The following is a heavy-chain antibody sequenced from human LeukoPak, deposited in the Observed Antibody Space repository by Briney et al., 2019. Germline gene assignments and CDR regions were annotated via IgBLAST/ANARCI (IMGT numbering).Heavy chain of an antibody. Sequence: ASVKVSCKAPGYTLTGYYMHWVRQAPGQGLEWMGWMNPNSGGTKYAQKFQGRVTMTRDTSISTAYMELSRLRSDETAMYYCARDKLGLGELSLYDQWGQGTLVTVFS. CDR3: ARDKLGLGELSLYDQ. V-gene: IGHV1-2*02. D-gene: IGHD3-16*02. CDR1: GYTLTGYY. CDR2: MNPNSGGT. J-gene: IGHJ5*02.